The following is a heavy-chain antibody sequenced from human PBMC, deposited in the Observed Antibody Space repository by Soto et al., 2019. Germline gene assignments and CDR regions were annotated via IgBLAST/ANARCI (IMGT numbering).Heavy chain of an antibody. CDR2: IIPIFGTG. J-gene: IGHJ4*02. CDR1: GGTFTSYA. CDR3: ARVSPESIGYCYLRPNDY. V-gene: IGHV1-69*01. D-gene: IGHD3-22*01. Sequence: QVQLVQSGAGVKKPGSSVKVSCKASGGTFTSYAISWVRQAPGQGLDWMGGIIPIFGTGNYAQKFQGRVTITADESTRPAYMELSSLGPEDMALYYCARVSPESIGYCYLRPNDYWGQGTLVSVSS.